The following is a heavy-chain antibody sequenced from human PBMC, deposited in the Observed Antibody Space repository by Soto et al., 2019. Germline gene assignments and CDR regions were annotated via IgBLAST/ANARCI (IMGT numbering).Heavy chain of an antibody. V-gene: IGHV4-39*01. D-gene: IGHD5-18*01. CDR1: GGSISSSSYY. J-gene: IGHJ6*02. CDR2: IYYSGST. CDR3: ARRIQLTRSYYYYYGMDV. Sequence: PSETLSLTCTVSGGSISSSSYYWGWIRQPPGKGLEWIGSIYYSGSTYYNPSLKSRVTISVDTSKNQFSLKLSSVTAADTAVYYCARRIQLTRSYYYYYGMDVWGQGTTVTVSS.